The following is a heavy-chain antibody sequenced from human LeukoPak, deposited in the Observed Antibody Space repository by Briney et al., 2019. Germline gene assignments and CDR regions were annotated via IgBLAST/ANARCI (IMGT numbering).Heavy chain of an antibody. Sequence: GGSLRLSCAASGFTFSNNWMTWVRQAPGKGLEWVANIKQDGSEKYYVDSVKGRFTISRDNAKNSLYLQMNSLRAEDTAVYYCARVNDFWSGYYGDYWGQGTLVTVSS. D-gene: IGHD3-3*01. CDR3: ARVNDFWSGYYGDY. J-gene: IGHJ4*02. V-gene: IGHV3-7*01. CDR1: GFTFSNNW. CDR2: IKQDGSEK.